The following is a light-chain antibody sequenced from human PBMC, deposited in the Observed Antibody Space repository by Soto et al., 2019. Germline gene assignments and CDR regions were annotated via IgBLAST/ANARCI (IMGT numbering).Light chain of an antibody. CDR2: KAS. J-gene: IGKJ4*01. CDR3: QQYNSYPVT. V-gene: IGKV1-5*03. Sequence: IQMTQYPSTLSASVGDRVTITCRASQSIRSWLAWYQQKPGKAPNFLIYKASSLESGVPSRFSGSGSGTEFTLTISSLQPDDFATYYCQQYNSYPVTFGGGTKVDIK. CDR1: QSIRSW.